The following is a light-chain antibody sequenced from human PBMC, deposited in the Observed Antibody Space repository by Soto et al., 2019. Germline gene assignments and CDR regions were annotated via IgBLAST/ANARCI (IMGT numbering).Light chain of an antibody. CDR3: QQYGSSSLT. J-gene: IGKJ1*01. CDR1: QSVSSIY. V-gene: IGKV3-20*01. Sequence: EIVLTQSPGTLSLSPGERATLSCRASQSVSSIYLAWYQQKPGQAPRLLIYGASSRATGIPDRFSGSGSGTDFTLTISRLEPEDFAVYYCQQYGSSSLTFGRGTTVEIK. CDR2: GAS.